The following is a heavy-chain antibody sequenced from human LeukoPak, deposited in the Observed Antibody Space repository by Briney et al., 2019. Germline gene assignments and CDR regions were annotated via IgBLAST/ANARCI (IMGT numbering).Heavy chain of an antibody. CDR3: ARELWFGYNNWFDP. CDR1: GGTFSSYA. Sequence: GASVKVSCKASGGTFSSYAISWVRQAPGQGLEWMGRIIPILGIANYAQKFQGRVTITADKSTSTAYMELSSLRSEDTAVYYCARELWFGYNNWFDPWGQGTLVTVSS. CDR2: IIPILGIA. V-gene: IGHV1-69*04. J-gene: IGHJ5*02. D-gene: IGHD3-10*01.